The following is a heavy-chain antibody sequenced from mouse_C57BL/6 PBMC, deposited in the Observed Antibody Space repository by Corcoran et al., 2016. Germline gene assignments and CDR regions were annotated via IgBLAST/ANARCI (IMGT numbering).Heavy chain of an antibody. CDR1: GYTFTDYY. J-gene: IGHJ3*01. CDR3: AREGIKVAQATWFAY. CDR2: IYPNNGGN. V-gene: IGHV1-34*01. Sequence: EVQLQQSGPELVKPGASVKMSCKASGYTFTDYYMHWVKQSHGKSLEWIGYIYPNNGGNGYNQKFKGKATLTVDKSSSTAYMELRSLTSEDSAVYYCAREGIKVAQATWFAYWGQGTLVTVSA. D-gene: IGHD3-2*02.